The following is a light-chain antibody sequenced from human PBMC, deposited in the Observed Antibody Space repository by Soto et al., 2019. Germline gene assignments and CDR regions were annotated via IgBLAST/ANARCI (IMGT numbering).Light chain of an antibody. CDR1: SSDVGGYNY. CDR3: CSFTTSSTYV. Sequence: QSALTQPASVSGSPGQSITISCTGTSSDVGGYNYVSWYQQYPGKAPKVMIYDVTNRPSGVSNRFSGSRSGNTASLTISGLQAEDEADYYCCSFTTSSTYVFGTGTKVPS. J-gene: IGLJ1*01. CDR2: DVT. V-gene: IGLV2-14*01.